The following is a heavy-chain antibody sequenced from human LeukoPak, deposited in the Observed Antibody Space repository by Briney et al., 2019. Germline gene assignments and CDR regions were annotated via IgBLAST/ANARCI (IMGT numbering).Heavy chain of an antibody. CDR1: GGSISNYY. Sequence: SETLSLTCTVSGGSISNYYWNWLRQPPGKGLEWIGYIFYSGSTNYNPSLKSRVTMSLDTSKNQFSLSLTSVTAADTAVYYCARGFDSKSTYFDYWGQGTLATVSS. CDR3: ARGFDSKSTYFDY. D-gene: IGHD5-12*01. CDR2: IFYSGST. J-gene: IGHJ4*02. V-gene: IGHV4-59*01.